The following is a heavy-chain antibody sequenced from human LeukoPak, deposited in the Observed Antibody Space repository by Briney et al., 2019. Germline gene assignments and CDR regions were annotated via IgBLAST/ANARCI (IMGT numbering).Heavy chain of an antibody. Sequence: GGSLRLSCAASGFTFGHFAMHWVRQAPGKGLEWVSGISWNSALIGYADSVKGRFTISRDRGQNSLYLQMNSLRAEDTALYYCTKGKSGDYHDSSGCLDSWGQGTLVAVSS. CDR1: GFTFGHFA. D-gene: IGHD3-22*01. J-gene: IGHJ4*02. CDR3: TKGKSGDYHDSSGCLDS. V-gene: IGHV3-9*01. CDR2: ISWNSALI.